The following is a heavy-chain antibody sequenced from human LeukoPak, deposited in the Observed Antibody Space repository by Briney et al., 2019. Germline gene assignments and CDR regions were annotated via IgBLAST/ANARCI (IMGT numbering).Heavy chain of an antibody. V-gene: IGHV3-21*01. CDR3: ARGKVGYSYFDY. J-gene: IGHJ4*02. D-gene: IGHD5-18*01. CDR1: GFTFSTYS. CDR2: ISSSSAYI. Sequence: PGGSVRLSCAASGFTFSTYSMNWVRQAPGKGLEWVSSISSSSAYIHYADSVKGRFTISRDNAKNSLYLQMNSLRDTDTAVYYCARGKVGYSYFDYWGQGTLVTVSS.